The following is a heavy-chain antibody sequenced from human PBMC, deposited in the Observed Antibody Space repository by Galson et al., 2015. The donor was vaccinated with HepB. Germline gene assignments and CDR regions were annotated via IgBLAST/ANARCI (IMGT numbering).Heavy chain of an antibody. CDR2: ISGSGGST. D-gene: IGHD3-3*01. CDR1: GFTFSSYA. V-gene: IGHV3-23*01. J-gene: IGHJ4*02. Sequence: SLRLSCAASGFTFSSYAMSWVRQAPGKGLEWVSAISGSGGSTYYADSVKGRFTISRDNSKNTLYLQMNSLRAEDTAVYYCAKDRGLRFLEWLLYYWGQGTLVTVSS. CDR3: AKDRGLRFLEWLLYY.